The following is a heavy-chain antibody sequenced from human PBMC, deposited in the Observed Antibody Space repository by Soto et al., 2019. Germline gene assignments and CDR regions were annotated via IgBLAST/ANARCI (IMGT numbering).Heavy chain of an antibody. CDR1: GFTFSSYA. J-gene: IGHJ4*02. CDR3: ARRGSGSYYGY. CDR2: ISGSGGST. V-gene: IGHV3-23*01. Sequence: EVQLLESGGGLVQPGGSLRLSCVASGFTFSSYAMRWVRQAPGKGLEWVSAISGSGGSTYYADSVKGRFTISRDNSKNTVYLQMHGLRAEDTAVYYCARRGSGSYYGYWGQGTLVTVSS. D-gene: IGHD1-26*01.